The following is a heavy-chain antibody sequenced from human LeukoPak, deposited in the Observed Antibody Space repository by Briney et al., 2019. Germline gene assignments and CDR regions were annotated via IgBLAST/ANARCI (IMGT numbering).Heavy chain of an antibody. V-gene: IGHV5-51*01. Sequence: GESLKISCEGSGYIFTTYWIGWVRRMPGKGLEWVGAIYPGDSETTYSPSFQGQVTISVDKFIRTAYLQWSSLKASDSAIYYCAAASSSTSAGYFQDWGQGTLVTVSS. CDR3: AAASSSTSAGYFQD. D-gene: IGHD2-2*01. J-gene: IGHJ1*01. CDR1: GYIFTTYW. CDR2: IYPGDSET.